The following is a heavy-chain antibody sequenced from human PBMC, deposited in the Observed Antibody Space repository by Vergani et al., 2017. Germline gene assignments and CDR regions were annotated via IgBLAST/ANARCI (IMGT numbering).Heavy chain of an antibody. J-gene: IGHJ4*02. D-gene: IGHD3-22*01. V-gene: IGHV3-23*04. CDR1: GFTFSSYA. CDR3: ARAVLAPSSGYYGSLDY. CDR2: ISGSGGST. Sequence: VQLVESGGGVVQPGRSLRLSCAASGFTFSSYAMSWVRQAPGKGLEWVSAISGSGGSTYYADSVKGRFTISRDNSKNTLYLQMNSLRAEDTAVYYCARAVLAPSSGYYGSLDYWGQGTLVTVSS.